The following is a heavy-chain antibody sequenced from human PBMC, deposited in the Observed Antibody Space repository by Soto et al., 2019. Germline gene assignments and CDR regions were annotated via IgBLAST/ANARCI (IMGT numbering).Heavy chain of an antibody. CDR2: IYYSGSA. D-gene: IGHD3-16*01. CDR1: GGSLSSYY. V-gene: IGHV4-59*01. CDR3: ARTKGEPLDY. Sequence: SETLSLTCTVSGGSLSSYYWSWIRQSPGKGLEWIGYIYYSGSANYNPPLKSRATISVDTSKNQFSLKLSSVTPADTAVYYCARTKGEPLDYWGQGTLVTVSS. J-gene: IGHJ4*02.